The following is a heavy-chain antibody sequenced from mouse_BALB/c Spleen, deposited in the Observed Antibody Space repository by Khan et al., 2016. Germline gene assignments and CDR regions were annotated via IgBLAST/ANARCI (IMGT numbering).Heavy chain of an antibody. Sequence: VQLKESGPGLVKPSQSLSLTCTVTGYSITSDYAWNWIRQFPGNKLEWIGYISYSGSTSYNPSLKSRISITRDTSKNQFFLQLNSVTTEDTATYYCARYYYGSSYWYFDVWGAGTTVTVSS. J-gene: IGHJ1*01. D-gene: IGHD1-1*01. CDR2: ISYSGST. V-gene: IGHV3-2*02. CDR1: GYSITSDYA. CDR3: ARYYYGSSYWYFDV.